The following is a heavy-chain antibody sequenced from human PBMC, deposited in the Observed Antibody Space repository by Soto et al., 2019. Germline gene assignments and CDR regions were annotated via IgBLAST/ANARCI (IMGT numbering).Heavy chain of an antibody. J-gene: IGHJ2*01. D-gene: IGHD6-19*01. Sequence: QVQLVQSGAEVKKYGSSVKVSCKASGGTFSRYATSWVRQAPGQGPAWMGGITPMIGTANYAQRFQGRVTITADESTSTAYMQLSSLRSDDTAVYYCAQTLGLAVAGPGRFDLWGRGTLVTVSS. V-gene: IGHV1-69*12. CDR3: AQTLGLAVAGPGRFDL. CDR1: GGTFSRYA. CDR2: ITPMIGTA.